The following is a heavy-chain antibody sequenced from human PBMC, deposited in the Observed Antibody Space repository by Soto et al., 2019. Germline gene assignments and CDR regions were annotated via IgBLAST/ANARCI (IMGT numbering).Heavy chain of an antibody. CDR2: TYYRSKWSN. V-gene: IGHV6-1*01. CDR3: AGGHPTSGTMHY. J-gene: IGHJ4*02. CDR1: GDSVSRNSVT. Sequence: QVQLQQSGPGLVKPSQTLSLTCAISGDSVSRNSVTWNWIRQSPSRGLEWLGRTYYRSKWSNDYAESVKSRITINPDTAKNQFSLQLNSVTPEDTAVYYCAGGHPTSGTMHYWGQVTLVTVSS. D-gene: IGHD3-10*01.